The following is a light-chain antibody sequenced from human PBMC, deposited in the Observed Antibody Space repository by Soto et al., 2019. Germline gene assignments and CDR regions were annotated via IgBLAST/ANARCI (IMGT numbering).Light chain of an antibody. CDR1: SGHSGYI. Sequence: QPVLTQSPSASASLGSSVKLTCTLSSGHSGYIIAWHQQQPGKAPRYLMKLEGSGSYNKGSRVPDRFSGSSSGADRYLTIANLQSEDEADYYCETLDSNTRVFGGGTQLTVL. J-gene: IGLJ3*02. CDR3: ETLDSNTRV. V-gene: IGLV4-60*03. CDR2: LEGSGSY.